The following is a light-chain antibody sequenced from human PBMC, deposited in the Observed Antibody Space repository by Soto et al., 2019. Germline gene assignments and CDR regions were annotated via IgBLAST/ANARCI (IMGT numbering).Light chain of an antibody. J-gene: IGLJ1*01. Sequence: QSVLTQPASVSGSPGQSITISCTGTSSDVGGYNYVSWYQQHPGKAPKLMMYDVSNRPSGVSNRFSGYKSGNTASLTISGLQAEDEADYYCSSYTSSSPLYVFGTGTKVTVL. CDR2: DVS. CDR1: SSDVGGYNY. V-gene: IGLV2-14*01. CDR3: SSYTSSSPLYV.